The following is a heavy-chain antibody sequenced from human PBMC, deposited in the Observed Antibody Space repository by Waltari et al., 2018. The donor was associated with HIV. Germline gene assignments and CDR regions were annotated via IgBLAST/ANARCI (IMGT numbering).Heavy chain of an antibody. D-gene: IGHD6-13*01. J-gene: IGHJ6*02. CDR2: NYPGDSDT. V-gene: IGHV5-51*01. CDR3: ARQVRGAAAGRTLGYFYSYGLDV. CDR1: GYNFTNYW. Sequence: EVQLVQSGAEVKKPGESLKISCKGSGYNFTNYWIGWVRQMPGKGLEWMGINYPGDSDTTYSPSFQVQVTISADKAISTAYLQWSSLKASDTAMYYCARQVRGAAAGRTLGYFYSYGLDVWGQGTTVTVSS.